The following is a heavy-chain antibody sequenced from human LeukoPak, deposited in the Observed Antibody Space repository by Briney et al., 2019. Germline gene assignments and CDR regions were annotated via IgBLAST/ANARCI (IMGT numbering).Heavy chain of an antibody. Sequence: SGGSLRLSCAASGFTFDDYAMHWVRQAPGKGLEWVSGISWNSGSIGYADSVKGRFTISRDNAKNSLYLQMNSLRAEDTALYYCAKDIMSTGLNCFDPWGQETLVTVSS. CDR3: AKDIMSTGLNCFDP. V-gene: IGHV3-9*01. J-gene: IGHJ5*02. CDR2: ISWNSGSI. CDR1: GFTFDDYA. D-gene: IGHD1-1*01.